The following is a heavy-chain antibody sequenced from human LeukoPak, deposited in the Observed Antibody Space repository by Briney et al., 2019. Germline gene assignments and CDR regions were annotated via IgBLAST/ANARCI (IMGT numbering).Heavy chain of an antibody. Sequence: PSETLSLTCAVYGGSFSGYYWSWIRQPPGKGLEWIGEVNHSGSTNYNPSLKSRVTISVDTSENQFSLKLSSVTAADTAVYYCASFHYYDSRTGGPIDYWGQGTLVTVSS. CDR2: VNHSGST. CDR3: ASFHYYDSRTGGPIDY. J-gene: IGHJ4*02. V-gene: IGHV4-34*01. D-gene: IGHD3-22*01. CDR1: GGSFSGYY.